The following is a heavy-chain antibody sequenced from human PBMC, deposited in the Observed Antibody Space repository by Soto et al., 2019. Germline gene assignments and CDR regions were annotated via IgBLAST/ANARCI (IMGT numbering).Heavy chain of an antibody. J-gene: IGHJ4*02. D-gene: IGHD6-25*01. CDR3: AKYGAATIDY. CDR1: GGSISSSSYY. CDR2: IYYSGST. V-gene: IGHV4-39*01. Sequence: QLQLQESGPGLVKPSETLSLTCTVSGGSISSSSYYWGWIRQPPGKGLEWIGSIYYSGSTYYNPSLKXXVXIXXNTSQTQFSLKLSSVTAADTAVYYCAKYGAATIDYWDQGTLVTVSS.